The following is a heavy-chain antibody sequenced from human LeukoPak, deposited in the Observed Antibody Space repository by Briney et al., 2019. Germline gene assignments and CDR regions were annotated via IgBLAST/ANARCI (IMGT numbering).Heavy chain of an antibody. J-gene: IGHJ4*02. CDR3: AKGPIEAAANGLYFDY. CDR2: ISGSGGKT. Sequence: GGSLRLSCAASGFTFSSYAMSWVRQAPGKGLEWVSVISGSGGKTYYADFVKGRFTISRDNSKNTLYLQMNSLRAEDTAVYYCAKGPIEAAANGLYFDYWGQATLVTVSS. D-gene: IGHD6-13*01. V-gene: IGHV3-23*01. CDR1: GFTFSSYA.